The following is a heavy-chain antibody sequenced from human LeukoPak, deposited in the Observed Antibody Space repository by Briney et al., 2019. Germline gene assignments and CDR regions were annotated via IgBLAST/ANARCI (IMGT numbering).Heavy chain of an antibody. D-gene: IGHD2-15*01. CDR2: IYYSGST. V-gene: IGHV4-59*01. Sequence: SETLSLTCTVSGGSISSYYWSWIRQPPGKGLEWIGYIYYSGSTNYNPSLKSRVTISVDTSKNQFSLKLSSVTAADTAVYYCARDHPPYCSGGSCYGYAAFDIWGQGTMVTVSS. CDR1: GGSISSYY. J-gene: IGHJ3*02. CDR3: ARDHPPYCSGGSCYGYAAFDI.